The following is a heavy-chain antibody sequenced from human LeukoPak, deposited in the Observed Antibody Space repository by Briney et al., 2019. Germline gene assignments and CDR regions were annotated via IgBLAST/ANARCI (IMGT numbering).Heavy chain of an antibody. J-gene: IGHJ4*02. V-gene: IGHV1-69*10. D-gene: IGHD5-18*01. CDR2: FIPILGTA. CDR3: AVNPSGYTYGYDY. CDR1: GGTFSDYA. Sequence: SVKVSCKASGGTFSDYALNWVRQAPGQGLEWMGVFIPILGTANSTQKFQGRVTITADKSTSTAYMDLSSLRSEDTAVYYCAVNPSGYTYGYDYWGQGTLVTVSS.